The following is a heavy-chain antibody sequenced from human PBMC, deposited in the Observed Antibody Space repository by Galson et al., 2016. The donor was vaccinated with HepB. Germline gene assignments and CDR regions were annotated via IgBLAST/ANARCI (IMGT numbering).Heavy chain of an antibody. CDR2: ISFDSRDI. CDR3: ARDIPSVRASDI. J-gene: IGHJ3*02. V-gene: IGHV3-48*01. CDR1: GFSFSPYA. D-gene: IGHD2-21*01. Sequence: SLRLSCAASGFSFSPYAMNWVRQAPGKGLEYISYISFDSRDIIYTDSVRGRFTISRDNVKNSLFLQMNSLRAEDTAVYYCARDIPSVRASDIWGQGTMVIVSS.